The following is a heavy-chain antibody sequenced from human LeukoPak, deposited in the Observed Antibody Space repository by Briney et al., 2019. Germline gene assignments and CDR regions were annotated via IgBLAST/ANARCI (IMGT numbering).Heavy chain of an antibody. CDR1: GYSISSGYY. CDR3: ARDGSSAVADS. D-gene: IGHD6-19*01. Sequence: SETLSLTCTVSGYSISSGYYWGWIRQPPGKGLEWIGSIYHSGSTYYNPSLKSRVTISVDTSKNQFSLKLSSVTAADTAVYYCARDGSSAVADSWGQGTLVTVSS. CDR2: IYHSGST. J-gene: IGHJ4*02. V-gene: IGHV4-38-2*02.